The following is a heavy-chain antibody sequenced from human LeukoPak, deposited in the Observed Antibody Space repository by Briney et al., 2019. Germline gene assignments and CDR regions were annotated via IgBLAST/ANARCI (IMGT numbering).Heavy chain of an antibody. CDR1: GYSISSYNY. J-gene: IGHJ4*02. V-gene: IGHV4-38-2*02. Sequence: PSETLSLTCAVSGYSISSYNYWVWIRQPPGQGLEWTGGIYHSGSTYYNPSLKSRVTMSVDTSKNQFSLKLSSVTAADTAVYYCARDPRDSSSSNYMRRFDYWGQGTLVTVSS. CDR3: ARDPRDSSSSNYMRRFDY. D-gene: IGHD3-22*01. CDR2: IYHSGST.